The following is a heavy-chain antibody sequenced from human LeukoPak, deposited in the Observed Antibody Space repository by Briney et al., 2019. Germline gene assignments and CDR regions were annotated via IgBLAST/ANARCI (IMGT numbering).Heavy chain of an antibody. CDR3: ARAPLHYDYVWGSPADV. J-gene: IGHJ6*02. D-gene: IGHD3-16*01. CDR1: GYTFTSYG. Sequence: ASVKVSCKASGYTFTSYGISWVRQAPGQGLEWMGWISAYNGNTNYAQKLQGRVTMTTDTSTSTAYMELRSLRSEDTAVYYCARAPLHYDYVWGSPADVWGQGTTVTVSS. CDR2: ISAYNGNT. V-gene: IGHV1-18*01.